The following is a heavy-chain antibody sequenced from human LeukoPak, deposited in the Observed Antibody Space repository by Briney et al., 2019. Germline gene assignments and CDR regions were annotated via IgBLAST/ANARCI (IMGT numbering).Heavy chain of an antibody. CDR3: AREPRWSGYSGSYQGGAHFDY. CDR1: GYTFTSYY. V-gene: IGHV1-46*01. CDR2: INPSGGST. D-gene: IGHD1-26*01. Sequence: GASVKVSRKASGYTFTSYYMHWVRQAPGQGLEWLGTINPSGGSTSYAQKFQGRVTMTRDTSTSTVYMELSSLRSEDTAVYYCAREPRWSGYSGSYQGGAHFDYWGQGTLVTVSS. J-gene: IGHJ4*02.